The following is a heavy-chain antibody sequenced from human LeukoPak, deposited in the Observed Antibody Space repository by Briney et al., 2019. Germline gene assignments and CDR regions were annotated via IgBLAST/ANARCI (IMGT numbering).Heavy chain of an antibody. Sequence: GASVKVSCKASGYTFTGYYMHWVRPAPGQGLEWMGWINPNSGGTNYAQKFQGRVTMTRDTSISTAYMKLSRLRSDDTAVYYCARDGTGIVGATSCFGYWGQGTLVTVSS. CDR3: ARDGTGIVGATSCFGY. J-gene: IGHJ4*02. CDR1: GYTFTGYY. CDR2: INPNSGGT. D-gene: IGHD1-26*01. V-gene: IGHV1-2*02.